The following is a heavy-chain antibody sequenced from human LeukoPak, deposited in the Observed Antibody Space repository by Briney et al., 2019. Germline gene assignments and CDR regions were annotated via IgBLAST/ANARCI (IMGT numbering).Heavy chain of an antibody. Sequence: PGGSLRLSCAASGFTFSSYRMYWVRQAPGKGLEWVSYISFSGSNVHYADSVKGRFTISRDNSKSTLFLQMNSLRPEDTAVYYCAKPTTGSPTAAGLDYWGQGTLVTVSS. CDR1: GFTFSSYR. J-gene: IGHJ4*02. CDR2: ISFSGSNV. CDR3: AKPTTGSPTAAGLDY. D-gene: IGHD1-1*01. V-gene: IGHV3-30*02.